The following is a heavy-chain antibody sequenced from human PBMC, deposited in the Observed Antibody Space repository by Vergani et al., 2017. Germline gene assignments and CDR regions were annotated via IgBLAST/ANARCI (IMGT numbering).Heavy chain of an antibody. CDR1: GFTFSSYS. CDR2: ISSSSSYI. V-gene: IGHV3-21*01. Sequence: EVQLVESGGGLVKPGGSLRLSCAASGFTFSSYSMNWVRQAPGKGLEWVSSISSSSSYIYYADSVKGRFTISRDNAKNSLYLQMNSLRAEDTAVYYCARDAAVQQLTYYYYYGMDVWGQGTTVTVSS. J-gene: IGHJ6*02. D-gene: IGHD6-13*01. CDR3: ARDAAVQQLTYYYYYGMDV.